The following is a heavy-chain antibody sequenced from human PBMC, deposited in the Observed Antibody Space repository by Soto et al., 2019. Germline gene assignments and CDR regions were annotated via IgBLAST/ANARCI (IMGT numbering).Heavy chain of an antibody. CDR2: ISGSGGST. Sequence: GGSLRLSCAASGFTFSSYAMSWVRQTPGKGLEWVSAISGSGGSTYYADSVKGRFTISRDNSKNTLYLQMNSLRAEDTAVYYCARDGAQLVLYYYYYGMDVWGQGTTVTVSS. CDR3: ARDGAQLVLYYYYYGMDV. J-gene: IGHJ6*02. V-gene: IGHV3-23*01. CDR1: GFTFSSYA. D-gene: IGHD6-13*01.